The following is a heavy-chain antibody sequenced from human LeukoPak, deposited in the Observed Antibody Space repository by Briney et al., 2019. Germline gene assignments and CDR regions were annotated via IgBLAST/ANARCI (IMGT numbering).Heavy chain of an antibody. V-gene: IGHV4-61*01. CDR3: AAVLTAYSSIDY. CDR2: IFYTGST. J-gene: IGHJ4*02. D-gene: IGHD3-9*01. CDR1: GGSVTSGSYY. Sequence: PSETLSLTCTVSGGSVTSGSYYWSWLRQPPGKGLEWIGCIFYTGSTNYNPSLKSRVTISVDTSKNQFSLKLSSVTAADTALYYCAAVLTAYSSIDYWGQGILVTVSS.